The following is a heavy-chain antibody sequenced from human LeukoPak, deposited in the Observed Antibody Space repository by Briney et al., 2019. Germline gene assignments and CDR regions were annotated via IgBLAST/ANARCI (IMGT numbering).Heavy chain of an antibody. Sequence: GGSLRLSCAASGFTFSSYGMHWVRQAPGKGLEWVAFIRYDGSNKWYADSVKGRFAISRDNSKNTLYLQMNSLKIEDTAVYYCAKAMEYCSGGTCYSFPDWGQGTLVTLSS. V-gene: IGHV3-30*02. D-gene: IGHD2-15*01. CDR3: AKAMEYCSGGTCYSFPD. J-gene: IGHJ4*02. CDR2: IRYDGSNK. CDR1: GFTFSSYG.